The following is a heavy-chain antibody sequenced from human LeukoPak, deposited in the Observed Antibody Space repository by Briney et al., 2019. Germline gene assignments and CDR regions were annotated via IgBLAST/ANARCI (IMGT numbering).Heavy chain of an antibody. CDR2: INHSGST. CDR1: GGSFSGYY. V-gene: IGHV4-34*01. Sequence: SETLSLTCAVYGGSFSGYYWSWIRQPPGKGLEWIGEINHSGSTNYNPSLKSRVTISVDTSKNQFSLKLSSVTAADTAVYYCARGRTWIQLWPYLDDAFDIWGQGTMVTVSS. D-gene: IGHD5-18*01. J-gene: IGHJ3*02. CDR3: ARGRTWIQLWPYLDDAFDI.